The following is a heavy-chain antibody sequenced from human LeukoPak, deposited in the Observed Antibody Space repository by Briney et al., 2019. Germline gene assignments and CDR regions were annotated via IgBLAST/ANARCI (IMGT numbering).Heavy chain of an antibody. CDR2: ISGSAGNT. CDR1: GFTFSSYA. D-gene: IGHD4-23*01. Sequence: GGSLRLSCAASGFTFSSYAMSWVRQAPGKGLEWVSTISGSAGNTYYADSVKGRFTISRDNSKNTLYLQMNSLRAEDTAVYYFAKNGGNSRATHYCDYWGQRTLDTVSS. CDR3: AKNGGNSRATHYCDY. V-gene: IGHV3-23*01. J-gene: IGHJ4*02.